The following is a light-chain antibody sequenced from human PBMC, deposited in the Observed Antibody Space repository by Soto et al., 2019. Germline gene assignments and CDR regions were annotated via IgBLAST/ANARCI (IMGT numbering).Light chain of an antibody. V-gene: IGLV2-8*01. J-gene: IGLJ2*01. CDR1: HSDFGGYNY. CDR3: SSYAGRNNVV. Sequence: QSALTQPPSASGSPGQSVTISCTGAHSDFGGYNYVSWYQQHPGKAPKLMIFEVNKRPSGVPDRFSGSKFGNTASLTVSGLQAEDDADYYCSSYAGRNNVVFGGGTKLTVL. CDR2: EVN.